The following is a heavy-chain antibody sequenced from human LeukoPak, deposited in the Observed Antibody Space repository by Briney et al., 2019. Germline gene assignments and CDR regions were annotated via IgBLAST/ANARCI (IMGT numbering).Heavy chain of an antibody. D-gene: IGHD3-22*01. CDR1: GFTFSNYL. CDR3: ARDYYYDSSGYRNGYFDL. J-gene: IGHJ2*01. Sequence: GGSLRLSCAASGFTFSNYLMNWVRQAPGKGLEWVSYISYSSSTIYYADSVKGRFTISRDNAKNSLYLQMNSLRAEDTAVYYCARDYYYDSSGYRNGYFDLWGRGTLVTVSS. CDR2: ISYSSSTI. V-gene: IGHV3-48*04.